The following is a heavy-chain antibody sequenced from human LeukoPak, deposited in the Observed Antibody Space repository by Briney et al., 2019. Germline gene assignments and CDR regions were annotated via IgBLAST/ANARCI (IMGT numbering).Heavy chain of an antibody. V-gene: IGHV3-21*01. D-gene: IGHD6-13*01. J-gene: IGHJ4*02. CDR3: ARERGSSWVFDY. Sequence: GVTLGFSCAASELPFNTYSVNWAPQAPGKGLEGVTSHSHSSDYIYYADSVKGRFTISRDSAKNSLYLQMNSLRAEDAAVYYCARERGSSWVFDYWGQGTLVTVSS. CDR1: ELPFNTYS. CDR2: HSHSSDYI.